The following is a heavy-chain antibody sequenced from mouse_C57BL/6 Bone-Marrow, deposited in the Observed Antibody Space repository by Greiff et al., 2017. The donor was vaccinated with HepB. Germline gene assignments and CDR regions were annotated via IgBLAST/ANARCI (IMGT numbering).Heavy chain of an antibody. V-gene: IGHV5-4*01. Sequence: EVQGVESGGGLVKPGGSLKLSCAASGFTFSSYAMSWVRQTPEKRLEWVATISDGGSYTYYPDNVKGRFTISRDNAKNNLYLQMSHLKSEDTAMYYCARIYYDYEGWGQGTLVTVSA. D-gene: IGHD2-4*01. CDR3: ARIYYDYEG. CDR1: GFTFSSYA. J-gene: IGHJ3*01. CDR2: ISDGGSYT.